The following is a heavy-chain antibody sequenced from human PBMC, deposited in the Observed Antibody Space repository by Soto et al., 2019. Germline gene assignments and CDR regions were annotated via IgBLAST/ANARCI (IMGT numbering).Heavy chain of an antibody. CDR3: ARVVGSYGYEDDAFDI. V-gene: IGHV3-33*01. CDR2: IWYDGSNK. Sequence: PGGSLRLSCAASGFTFSSYGMHWVRQAPGKGLEWVAVIWYDGSNKYYADSVKGRFTISRDNSKNTLYLQMNSLRAEDTAVYYXARVVGSYGYEDDAFDIWGQGTMVTVSS. J-gene: IGHJ3*02. CDR1: GFTFSSYG. D-gene: IGHD5-18*01.